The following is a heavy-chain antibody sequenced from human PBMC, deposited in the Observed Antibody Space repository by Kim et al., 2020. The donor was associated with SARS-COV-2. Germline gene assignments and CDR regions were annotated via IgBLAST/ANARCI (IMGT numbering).Heavy chain of an antibody. Sequence: SETLSLTCTVSGGSVSSYYWSWIRQPPGKGLEWIGYIYNSGSAIYNPSLKSRVTISVDTSRNQFPLKLNTVTAADTAVYYCARAPSNSWPYYYDFWGQGTLVHLSS. CDR3: ARAPSNSWPYYYDF. CDR2: IYNSGSA. D-gene: IGHD6-13*01. CDR1: GGSVSSYY. V-gene: IGHV4-59*02. J-gene: IGHJ4*02.